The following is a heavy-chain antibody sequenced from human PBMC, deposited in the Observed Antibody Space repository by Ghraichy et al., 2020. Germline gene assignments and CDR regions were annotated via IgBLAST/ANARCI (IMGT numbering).Heavy chain of an antibody. V-gene: IGHV4-34*01. CDR1: GGSFSGYY. D-gene: IGHD3-22*01. CDR3: ARGGYYYDSSGYYSGLGRRVGYFDY. CDR2: INHSGST. J-gene: IGHJ4*02. Sequence: SETLSLTCAVYGGSFSGYYWSWIRQPPGKGLEWIGEINHSGSTNYNPSLKSRVTISVDTSKNQFSLKLSSVTAADTAVYYCARGGYYYDSSGYYSGLGRRVGYFDYWGQGTLVTVSS.